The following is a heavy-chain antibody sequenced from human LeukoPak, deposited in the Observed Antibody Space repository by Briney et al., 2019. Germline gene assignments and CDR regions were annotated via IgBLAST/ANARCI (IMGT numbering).Heavy chain of an antibody. Sequence: SVKVSCKASGGTFSSYAISWVRQAPGQGLEWMGRIIPILGIANYAQKFQGRVTITADKSTSTAYMELRSLRSDDTAVYYCARGVVTAIPSFDYWGQGTLVTVSS. D-gene: IGHD2-21*02. CDR3: ARGVVTAIPSFDY. V-gene: IGHV1-69*04. CDR2: IIPILGIA. CDR1: GGTFSSYA. J-gene: IGHJ4*02.